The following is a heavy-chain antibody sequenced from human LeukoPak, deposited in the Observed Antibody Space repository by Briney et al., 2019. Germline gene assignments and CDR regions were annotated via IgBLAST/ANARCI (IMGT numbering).Heavy chain of an antibody. D-gene: IGHD2-21*02. CDR2: INPSGGST. Sequence: GASVNVSCKASVYTFTSYYMHCGRQAPGQGREWRGIINPSGGSTSYAQKFQGRVTMTRDTSTSTVYMELSSLRSEDTAVYYCARGEGDCYCFDYWGQGTLVTVSS. V-gene: IGHV1-46*01. CDR1: VYTFTSYY. J-gene: IGHJ4*02. CDR3: ARGEGDCYCFDY.